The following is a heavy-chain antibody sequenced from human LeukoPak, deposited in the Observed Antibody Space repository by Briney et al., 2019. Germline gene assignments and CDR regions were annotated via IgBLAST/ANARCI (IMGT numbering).Heavy chain of an antibody. CDR3: ARSLYYDYVWGSYRYIGAFDI. V-gene: IGHV5-51*01. J-gene: IGHJ3*02. Sequence: GESLKISCKGSGYSFTSYWIGWVRQMPGKGLEWMGIIYPGDSDTRYRPSFQGQVTISADKSISTAYLQWSSLKASDTAMYYCARSLYYDYVWGSYRYIGAFDIWGQGTMVTVSS. CDR2: IYPGDSDT. CDR1: GYSFTSYW. D-gene: IGHD3-16*02.